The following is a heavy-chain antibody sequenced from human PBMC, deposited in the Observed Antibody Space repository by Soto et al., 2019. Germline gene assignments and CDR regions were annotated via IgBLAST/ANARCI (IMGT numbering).Heavy chain of an antibody. CDR3: AREGYPYGFDY. D-gene: IGHD3-10*01. CDR2: TYTGGNT. J-gene: IGHJ4*02. CDR1: GFTVSAKY. Sequence: EMQLVETGGGLIQPGGSLTLSCAASGFTVSAKYMHWVRQAPGKGLEWVSLTYTGGNTYYATSVRGRFTVSRDISKNTLYLQMNSLSAEDTAVCYCAREGYPYGFDYWGQGSLVTVSS. V-gene: IGHV3-53*02.